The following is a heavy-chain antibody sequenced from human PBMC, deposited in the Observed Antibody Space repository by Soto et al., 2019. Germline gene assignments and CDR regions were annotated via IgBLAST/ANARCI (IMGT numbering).Heavy chain of an antibody. J-gene: IGHJ3*02. CDR2: ISGSGCST. V-gene: IGHV3-23*01. Sequence: EVQLLESGGGLVQPGGSLRLSCAASGFTFSSYAMSWVRQAPGKGLEWVSAISGSGCSTYYADSVKGRFNISSNNSQNTLYLQMNSLRAEDTAVYYGAKDLSRSWYYGSACDIWGQGTMGIVSS. D-gene: IGHD6-13*01. CDR1: GFTFSSYA. CDR3: AKDLSRSWYYGSACDI.